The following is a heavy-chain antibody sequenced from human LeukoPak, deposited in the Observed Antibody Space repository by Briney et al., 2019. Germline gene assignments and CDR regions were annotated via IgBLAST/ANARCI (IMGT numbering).Heavy chain of an antibody. D-gene: IGHD3-9*01. CDR3: ARSFDWSIGFDY. CDR1: GYSFTSYW. V-gene: IGHV5-51*01. CDR2: IHPGDSDI. Sequence: GESLEISSKGSGYSFTSYWIGWVRQMPGKGLEWMGIIHPGDSDIRYSPSFQGQVTISADKSISSAYLQWSSLKASDTAMYYCARSFDWSIGFDYWGQGTLLTVSS. J-gene: IGHJ4*02.